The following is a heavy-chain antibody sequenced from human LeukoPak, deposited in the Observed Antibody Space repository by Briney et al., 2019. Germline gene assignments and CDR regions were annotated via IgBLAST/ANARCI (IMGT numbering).Heavy chain of an antibody. CDR1: GYSISSGYY. V-gene: IGHV4-38-2*01. Sequence: PSETLSLTCAVSGYSISSGYYWGWIRQPPGKGLEWIGSIYHSGGTYYNPSLKSRVTISVDTSKNQFSLKLSSVTAADTAVYCCARQRDYDFWSGVYYYYYMDVWGKGTTVTVSS. J-gene: IGHJ6*03. CDR3: ARQRDYDFWSGVYYYYYMDV. D-gene: IGHD3-3*01. CDR2: IYHSGGT.